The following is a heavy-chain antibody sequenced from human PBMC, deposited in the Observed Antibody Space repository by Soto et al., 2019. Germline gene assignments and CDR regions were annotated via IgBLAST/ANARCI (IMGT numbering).Heavy chain of an antibody. Sequence: DSLKSSCKGSGYSFTSYWISWVRQMPGKGLEWMGRIDPSDSYTNYSPSFQDHVTISADKSISTAYLQWSSLKASDTAMYYCARHRSHYYDGMYVRAQRTTGSVSS. V-gene: IGHV5-10-1*01. J-gene: IGHJ6*02. CDR1: GYSFTSYW. D-gene: IGHD6-19*01. CDR2: IDPSDSYT. CDR3: ARHRSHYYDGMYV.